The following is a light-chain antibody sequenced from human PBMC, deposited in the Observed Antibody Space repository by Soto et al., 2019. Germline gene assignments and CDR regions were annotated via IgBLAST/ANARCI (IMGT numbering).Light chain of an antibody. V-gene: IGKV3-15*01. CDR1: QSVYNN. CDR3: QQYNSYSET. Sequence: EIVMTQSPATLSVSPGERATLSCRASQSVYNNLAWYQQKPGQAPRLLIYGASTRATGIPARFSGSGSGTEFTLTISSLQSEDFATYYCQQYNSYSETFGQGTKVEIK. J-gene: IGKJ1*01. CDR2: GAS.